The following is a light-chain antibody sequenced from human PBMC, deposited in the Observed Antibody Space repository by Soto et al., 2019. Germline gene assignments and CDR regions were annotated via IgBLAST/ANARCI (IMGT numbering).Light chain of an antibody. CDR2: EVS. J-gene: IGLJ2*01. V-gene: IGLV2-14*01. Sequence: QSALTQPPSASGSPGQSVTISCTGTYSDIGAYNYVSWYQQRPGEAPKLIIYEVSNRPSGVSNRFSGSKSGNTASLTISGLQAEDEADYYCSSYTSTYVVFGGGTKLTVL. CDR1: YSDIGAYNY. CDR3: SSYTSTYVV.